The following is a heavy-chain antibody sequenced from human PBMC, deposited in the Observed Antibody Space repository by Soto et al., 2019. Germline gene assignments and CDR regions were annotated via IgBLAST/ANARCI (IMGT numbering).Heavy chain of an antibody. CDR3: AKDPQVGVLTNYYYYGRDV. CDR2: ISYDGSNK. D-gene: IGHD3-16*01. Sequence: GGSLRLSCAASGFTFSSYGMHWVRQAPGKGLEWVAVISYDGSNKYYADSVKGRFTISRDNSKNTLYLQMNSLRAEDTAVYYCAKDPQVGVLTNYYYYGRDVWGQGTTVTVSS. J-gene: IGHJ6*02. CDR1: GFTFSSYG. V-gene: IGHV3-30*18.